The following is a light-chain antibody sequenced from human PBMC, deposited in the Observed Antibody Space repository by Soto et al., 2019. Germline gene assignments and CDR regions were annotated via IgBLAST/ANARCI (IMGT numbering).Light chain of an antibody. CDR1: QSIGKH. V-gene: IGKV1-39*01. J-gene: IGKJ5*01. Sequence: DIQVTLSPSSLSASVGDTVTITCRASQSIGKHLNWFQQKPGKAPKFLIYSVSSLQSGVPSRFSGSGSGTDFTLTINSLQPEDFATYYCQQGYSSAITFGQGTRLEI. CDR2: SVS. CDR3: QQGYSSAIT.